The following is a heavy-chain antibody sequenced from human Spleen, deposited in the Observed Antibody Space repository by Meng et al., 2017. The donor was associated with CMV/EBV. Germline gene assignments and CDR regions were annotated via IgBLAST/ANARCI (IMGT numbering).Heavy chain of an antibody. CDR2: LRYDGSDK. V-gene: IGHV3-30*02. CDR3: AKGEGAGSSAICDY. Sequence: AGFSFSRYGMHWVRQATGKGLEWGAFLRYDGSDKLYAGSVKGRFTISRDNSKSTLYLQMNSLRIGDTALYYCAKGEGAGSSAICDYWGQGTLVTVSS. J-gene: IGHJ4*02. CDR1: GFSFSRYG. D-gene: IGHD3-16*01.